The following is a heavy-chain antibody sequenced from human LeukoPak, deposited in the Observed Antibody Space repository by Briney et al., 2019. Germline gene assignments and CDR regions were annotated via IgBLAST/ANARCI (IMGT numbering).Heavy chain of an antibody. Sequence: GGSLRLSFAASGFSFRSYATTWVRQAPGKGLEWVSSVRDNGGGTYYADSVKGRFTVSRDNSKNTVFLQMNSLRADDTAVYYCAKCRPDSGGCAGYWGQGTLVTVSS. CDR1: GFSFRSYA. D-gene: IGHD6-19*01. J-gene: IGHJ4*02. CDR2: VRDNGGGT. CDR3: AKCRPDSGGCAGY. V-gene: IGHV3-23*01.